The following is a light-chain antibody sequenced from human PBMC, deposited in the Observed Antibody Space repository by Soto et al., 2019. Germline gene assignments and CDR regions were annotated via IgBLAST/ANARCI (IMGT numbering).Light chain of an antibody. CDR3: ETWDSNTRV. CDR2: LEDSGRY. J-gene: IGLJ2*01. Sequence: QPVLTQSSSASASLGSSVKLTYTLSSGHSSYIIAWHQQQPGKAPRYLMKLEDSGRYNKGSGLPDRFSGSSSGADRYLTISSLQFEDEADYYCETWDSNTRVFGGGTKLTVL. CDR1: SGHSSYI. V-gene: IGLV4-60*02.